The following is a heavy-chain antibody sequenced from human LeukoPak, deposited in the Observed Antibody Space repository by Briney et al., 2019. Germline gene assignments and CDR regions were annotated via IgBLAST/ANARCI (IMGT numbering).Heavy chain of an antibody. CDR2: INHSGST. J-gene: IGHJ4*02. D-gene: IGHD2-15*01. CDR3: ARGGYCSGGSCYGGAFDY. Sequence: SETLSLTCAVYGGSFSGYYWCWIRQPPGEGLEWIGEINHSGSTNYNPSLKSRVTISVDTSKNQFSLKLSSVTAADTAVYYCARGGYCSGGSCYGGAFDYWGQGTLVTVSS. CDR1: GGSFSGYY. V-gene: IGHV4-34*01.